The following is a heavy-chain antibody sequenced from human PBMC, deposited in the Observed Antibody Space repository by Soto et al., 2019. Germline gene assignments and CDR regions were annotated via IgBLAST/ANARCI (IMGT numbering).Heavy chain of an antibody. D-gene: IGHD6-13*01. Sequence: GGSLRLSCAGSGFTFSDYYMSWIRQAPGQGLEWVSYMSSSGVTVFYADSVKGRFTISRDNAKNSLYLQMYSLRAEDSAVYYCARKTISAAGADYYGLDVWGQGTTVTVYS. CDR1: GFTFSDYY. CDR2: MSSSGVTV. CDR3: ARKTISAAGADYYGLDV. V-gene: IGHV3-11*01. J-gene: IGHJ6*02.